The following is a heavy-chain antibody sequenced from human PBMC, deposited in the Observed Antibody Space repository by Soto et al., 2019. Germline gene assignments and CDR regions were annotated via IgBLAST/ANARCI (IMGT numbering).Heavy chain of an antibody. J-gene: IGHJ4*02. D-gene: IGHD1-1*01. CDR3: AREGGYVDY. V-gene: IGHV4-39*02. CDR1: GGPIRSSSHY. Sequence: SETLSLTCTVSGGPIRSSSHYLGWIRQSPGTGLEWIGSIDESGDSYYNPSLKSRVTIFVDTSKNQFSLKLISVTGADSAIYYCAREGGYVDYWGQGTLVTVSS. CDR2: IDESGDS.